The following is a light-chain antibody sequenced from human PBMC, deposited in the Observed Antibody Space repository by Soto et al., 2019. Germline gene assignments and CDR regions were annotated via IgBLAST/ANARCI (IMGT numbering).Light chain of an antibody. CDR2: DAS. V-gene: IGKV3-15*01. J-gene: IGKJ5*01. Sequence: EIVLTQSPAPLSLSPGERATLSCRASQSVSSYLAWYQQKPGQAPRLLIYDASTRATGISARFSGSGSGTEFTLTISSLQSEDFAVYYCQQYHNWPITFGQGTRLEIK. CDR1: QSVSSY. CDR3: QQYHNWPIT.